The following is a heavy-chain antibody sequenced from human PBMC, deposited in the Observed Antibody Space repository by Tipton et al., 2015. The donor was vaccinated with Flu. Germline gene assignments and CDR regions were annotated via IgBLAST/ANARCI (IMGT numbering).Heavy chain of an antibody. V-gene: IGHV3-48*03. Sequence: SLRLSCVASGFAFSTYWMSWVRQAPGKGLEWVSYISSSGSTIYYADSVKGRFTISRDNAKNSLYLQMNSLRAEDTAVYYCARETQWSNFDYWVKGTLVTVSA. CDR3: ARETQWSNFDY. D-gene: IGHD6-19*01. J-gene: IGHJ4*02. CDR2: ISSSGSTI. CDR1: GFAFSTYW.